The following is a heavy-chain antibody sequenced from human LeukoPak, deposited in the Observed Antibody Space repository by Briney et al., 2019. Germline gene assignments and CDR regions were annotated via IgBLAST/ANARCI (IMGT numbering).Heavy chain of an antibody. J-gene: IGHJ4*02. D-gene: IGHD6-19*01. CDR3: ARRSGWYAPGL. CDR2: INHSGST. CDR1: GGSFSGYY. Sequence: SETLSLTCAVYGGSFSGYYWSWIRQPPGKGLEWIGEINHSGSTNYNPSLKSRVTISVDTSKNQFSLKLSSVTAADTAVFYCARRSGWYAPGLWGQGSLVTVSS. V-gene: IGHV4-34*01.